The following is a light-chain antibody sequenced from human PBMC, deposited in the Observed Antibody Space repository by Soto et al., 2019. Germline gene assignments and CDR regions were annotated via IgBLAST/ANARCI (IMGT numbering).Light chain of an antibody. CDR2: GTD. J-gene: IGLJ2*01. Sequence: QAVVTQEPSLPVSPGETVTLTCASSTGPVTRSFSPNWLQQKPGQAPRALIYGTDVKHTWTPARFSGSLLGDKAALTLSGVQPEDEADYYCLLNYGGAVVFGGGTKLTVL. CDR3: LLNYGGAVV. CDR1: TGPVTRSFS. V-gene: IGLV7-43*01.